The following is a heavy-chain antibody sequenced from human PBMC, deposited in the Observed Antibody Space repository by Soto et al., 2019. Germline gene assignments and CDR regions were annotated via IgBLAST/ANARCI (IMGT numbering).Heavy chain of an antibody. CDR1: GGSISSYY. CDR3: ARHPHGSGSYPLHWFDP. Sequence: SETLSLTCTVSGGSISSYYWSWIRQPPGKGLEWIGYIYYSGSTNYNPSLKSRVTISVDTSKNQFSLKLSSVTAADTAVYYCARHPHGSGSYPLHWFDPWGQGTLVTVSS. D-gene: IGHD3-10*01. V-gene: IGHV4-59*08. J-gene: IGHJ5*02. CDR2: IYYSGST.